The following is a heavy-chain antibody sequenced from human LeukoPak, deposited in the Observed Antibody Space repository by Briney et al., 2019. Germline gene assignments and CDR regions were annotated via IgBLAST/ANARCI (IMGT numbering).Heavy chain of an antibody. D-gene: IGHD5-12*01. J-gene: IGHJ4*02. CDR2: IIPILGIA. V-gene: IGHV1-69*04. CDR1: GYTFTSYG. Sequence: SVKVSCTASGYTFTSYGISWVRQAPGQGLEWMGRIIPILGIANYAQKSQGRVTITAGKSTSTAYMELSSLRSEDTAVYYCARGGATEMATIATFDYWGQGTLVTVSS. CDR3: ARGGATEMATIATFDY.